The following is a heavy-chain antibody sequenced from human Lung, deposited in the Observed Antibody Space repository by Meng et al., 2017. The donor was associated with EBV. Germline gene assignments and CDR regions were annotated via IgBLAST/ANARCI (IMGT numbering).Heavy chain of an antibody. CDR1: GRSFSSSY. V-gene: IGHV4-34*01. CDR3: ARGGTSSAPFDY. J-gene: IGHJ4*02. D-gene: IGHD2-2*01. Sequence: QMRRRGSASGLWKPSEPLSLSCVASGRSFSSSYWSWIRQPPGKGLEWIGQINYSGITNYNPSLKSRVTISVDTSKNQFSLSLNSVTAADTAVYYCARGGTSSAPFDYWGQETLVTVSS. CDR2: INYSGIT.